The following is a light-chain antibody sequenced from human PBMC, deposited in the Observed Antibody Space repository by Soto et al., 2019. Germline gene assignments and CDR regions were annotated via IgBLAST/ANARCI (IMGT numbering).Light chain of an antibody. CDR1: QSVSSSY. CDR3: QQYGSSPPWT. Sequence: EIVLTQSPGTLSLSPGDRATLSCRASQSVSSSYLAWYQQNPGQAPRLLIYGASSRATGIPDRFSGSGSGTDFTLTISRLEPEDFAVYYCQQYGSSPPWTFGQGTKEEIK. J-gene: IGKJ1*01. CDR2: GAS. V-gene: IGKV3-20*01.